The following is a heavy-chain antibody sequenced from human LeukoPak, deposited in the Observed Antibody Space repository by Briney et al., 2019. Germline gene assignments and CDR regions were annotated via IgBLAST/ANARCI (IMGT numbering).Heavy chain of an antibody. CDR3: ARGRPHGNDY. CDR2: IASDGSST. V-gene: IGHV3-74*01. D-gene: IGHD4-23*01. CDR1: GFTFSSYW. Sequence: GGSLRLSCAASGFTFSSYWMNWVRQAPGRGLVWVSRIASDGSSTTYADSVKGRFSISRDNAKNTLYLRMNSLRVEDTAVYYCARGRPHGNDYWGQGTLVTVSS. J-gene: IGHJ4*02.